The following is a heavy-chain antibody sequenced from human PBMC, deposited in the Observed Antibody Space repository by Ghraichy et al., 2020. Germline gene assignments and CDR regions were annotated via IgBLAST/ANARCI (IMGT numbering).Heavy chain of an antibody. D-gene: IGHD3-22*01. CDR2: FDGGNANT. CDR1: GYTFTSYA. J-gene: IGHJ4*02. Sequence: ASVKVSCKASGYTFTSYASHWVRQAPGQGLEWMGWFDGGNANTKYSQKFQGRVTITSDTSASTAYMELSSLRSEDTAVYYCASSSGYYYNQWGRGTLVTVSS. CDR3: ASSSGYYYNQ. V-gene: IGHV1-3*01.